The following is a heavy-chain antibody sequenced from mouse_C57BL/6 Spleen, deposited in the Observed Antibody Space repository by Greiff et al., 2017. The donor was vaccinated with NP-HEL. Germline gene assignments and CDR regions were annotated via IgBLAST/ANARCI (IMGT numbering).Heavy chain of an antibody. CDR2: SSDGGSYT. J-gene: IGHJ4*01. Sequence: DVKLVESGGGLVKPGGSLKLSCAASGFTFSSYAMSWVRQTPEKRLEWVATSSDGGSYTYYPDNVKGRFTISRDNAKNNLYLQMSHLKSEDTAMYYCARVYSNYNYAMDYWGQGTSVTVSS. CDR3: ARVYSNYNYAMDY. CDR1: GFTFSSYA. D-gene: IGHD2-5*01. V-gene: IGHV5-4*03.